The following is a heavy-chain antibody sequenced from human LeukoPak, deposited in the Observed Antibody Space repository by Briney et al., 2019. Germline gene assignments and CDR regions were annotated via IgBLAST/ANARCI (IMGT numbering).Heavy chain of an antibody. D-gene: IGHD1-26*01. CDR1: GFTFSSYW. V-gene: IGHV3-7*01. CDR3: ARVMEWELLFYFDY. CDR2: IKQDGSEK. J-gene: IGHJ4*02. Sequence: PGGSLRLSCAASGFTFSSYWMSWVRQAPGKGLEWVANIKQDGSEKYYVDSVKGRFTISRDNAKNSLYLQMNSLRAEDTAVYYCARVMEWELLFYFDYWGQGTLVTVSS.